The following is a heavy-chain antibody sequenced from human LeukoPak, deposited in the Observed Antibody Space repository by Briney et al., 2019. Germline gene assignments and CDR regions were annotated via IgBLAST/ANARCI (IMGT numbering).Heavy chain of an antibody. CDR3: ARRSGIAVAGAFDY. J-gene: IGHJ4*02. CDR2: ISGNGGST. V-gene: IGHV3-23*01. CDR1: GFTFSNYG. D-gene: IGHD6-19*01. Sequence: PGGTLRLSCAASGFTFSNYGMSWVRQAPGKGLEWVSAISGNGGSTYYADSVKGRFTISRDNSKNTLYLQMNSLRAEDTAVYYCARRSGIAVAGAFDYWGQGTLVTVSS.